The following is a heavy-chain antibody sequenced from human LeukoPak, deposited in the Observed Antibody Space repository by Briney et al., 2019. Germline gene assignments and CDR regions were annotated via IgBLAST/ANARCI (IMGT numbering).Heavy chain of an antibody. Sequence: GGSLRLSCAASGFTFSSYTMNWVRQAPGKGLEWVSSISSSSTYIYYADSLKGRFTISRDNAKNSLYLQMNSLRAEDTAVYYCARLGTYCSSSSCDDFDFWGQGTLVTVSS. J-gene: IGHJ4*02. CDR2: ISSSSTYI. CDR1: GFTFSSYT. D-gene: IGHD2-2*01. CDR3: ARLGTYCSSSSCDDFDF. V-gene: IGHV3-21*01.